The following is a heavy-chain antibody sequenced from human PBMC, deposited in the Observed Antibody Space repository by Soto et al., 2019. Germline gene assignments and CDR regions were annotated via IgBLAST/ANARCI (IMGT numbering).Heavy chain of an antibody. D-gene: IGHD6-19*01. CDR3: AKAPKMSRLVRDYYFDY. V-gene: IGHV3-30*18. Sequence: GGSLRLSCAASGFTFSSYGMHWVRQAPGKGLEWVAVISYDGSNKYYADSVKGQFTISRDNSKNTLYLQMNSLRAEDTAVYYCAKAPKMSRLVRDYYFDYWGQGTLVTVSS. CDR1: GFTFSSYG. J-gene: IGHJ4*02. CDR2: ISYDGSNK.